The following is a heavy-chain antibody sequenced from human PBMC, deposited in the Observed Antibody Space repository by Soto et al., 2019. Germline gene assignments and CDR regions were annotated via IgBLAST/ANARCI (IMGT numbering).Heavy chain of an antibody. J-gene: IGHJ6*02. CDR2: ISYDGSNK. D-gene: IGHD4-17*01. Sequence: GWSLRLSCAASGFTFSSYGMHWVRQAPGKGLEWVAVISYDGSNKYYADSVKGRFTISRDNSKNTLYLQMNSLRAEDTAVYYCAKEESTVPYYYYYGMDVWGQWTPVTVSS. CDR1: GFTFSSYG. CDR3: AKEESTVPYYYYYGMDV. V-gene: IGHV3-30*18.